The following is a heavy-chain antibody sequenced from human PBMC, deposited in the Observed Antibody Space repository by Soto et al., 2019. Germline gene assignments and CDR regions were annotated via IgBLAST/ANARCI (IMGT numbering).Heavy chain of an antibody. CDR2: IIPIFGTA. CDR3: ARNVGGWSHFDY. V-gene: IGHV1-69*06. CDR1: GGTFSSYA. D-gene: IGHD6-19*01. Sequence: GASVKVSCKASGGTFSSYAISWVRQAPGQGLEWMGGIIPIFGTANYAQRFQGRVTITADKSTSTAYMELSSLRSEDTAVYYCARNVGGWSHFDYWGQGTLVTSP. J-gene: IGHJ4*02.